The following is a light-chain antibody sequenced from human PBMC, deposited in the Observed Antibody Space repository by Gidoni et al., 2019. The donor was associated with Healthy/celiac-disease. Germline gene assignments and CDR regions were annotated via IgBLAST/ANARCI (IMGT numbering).Light chain of an antibody. CDR3: QQSYSTPLT. V-gene: IGKV1-39*01. CDR2: AAS. Sequence: DIQMPQSPSSLSASVGDRVTITCRASQSISSYLNWYQQKPGKAPKLLIYAASSLQSGVPSRFSGSGSGTDFTRTISSLQPEDFATYYCQQSYSTPLTFGQXTKVEIK. CDR1: QSISSY. J-gene: IGKJ1*01.